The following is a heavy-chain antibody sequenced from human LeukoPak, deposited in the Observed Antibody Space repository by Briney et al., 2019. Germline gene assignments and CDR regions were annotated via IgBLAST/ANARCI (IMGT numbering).Heavy chain of an antibody. Sequence: GASVKVSCKASGYIFVSYGINWVRQAPGQGLEWMGWINPYKSNTNYAQNFQGRVTMATDSSTSAAYMELRSLRTDDTAVYYCARGVYGGNSVFDYWGQGTLVIVSS. CDR2: INPYKSNT. J-gene: IGHJ4*02. D-gene: IGHD4-23*01. CDR3: ARGVYGGNSVFDY. CDR1: GYIFVSYG. V-gene: IGHV1-18*01.